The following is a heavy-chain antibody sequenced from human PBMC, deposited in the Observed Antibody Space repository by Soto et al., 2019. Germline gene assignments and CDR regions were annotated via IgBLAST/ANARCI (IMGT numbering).Heavy chain of an antibody. J-gene: IGHJ3*02. V-gene: IGHV1-2*04. Sequence: ASVKVSCKASGYTFTGYYMHWVRQAPGQGLEWMGWINPNSGGTNYAQKFQGWVTMTRDTSISTAYMELSRLRSDDTAVYYCARAGSGIAAAGRYAFAIWAQATMVTVSS. CDR1: GYTFTGYY. D-gene: IGHD6-13*01. CDR2: INPNSGGT. CDR3: ARAGSGIAAAGRYAFAI.